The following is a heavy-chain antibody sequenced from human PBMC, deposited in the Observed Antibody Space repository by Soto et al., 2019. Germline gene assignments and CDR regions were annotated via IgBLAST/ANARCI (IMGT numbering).Heavy chain of an antibody. CDR1: GYTFIDYY. CDR2: ISPKGGAT. CDR3: ARPPGYISDWYYFEL. D-gene: IGHD3-9*01. Sequence: ASVKVSCKASGYTFIDYYMHWVRQAPGQGFEWLGRISPKGGATNYAQKFQGRVTMTWDTSLNTAYMELSSLISEDTAVYYCARPPGYISDWYYFELWGPG. J-gene: IGHJ4*02. V-gene: IGHV1-2*02.